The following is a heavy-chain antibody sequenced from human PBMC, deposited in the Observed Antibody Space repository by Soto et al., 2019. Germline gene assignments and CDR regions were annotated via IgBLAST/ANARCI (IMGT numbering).Heavy chain of an antibody. CDR2: FDPEDGET. D-gene: IGHD6-6*01. V-gene: IGHV1-24*01. J-gene: IGHJ6*03. CDR3: ATDSSSSYYYYDMDV. CDR1: GYTLTELS. Sequence: ASVKVSCKVSGYTLTELSMHWVRQAPGKGLEWMGGFDPEDGETIYAQKFQGRVTMTEDTSTDTAYMELSSLRSEDTAVYYCATDSSSSYYYYDMDVWGKGTTVTVSS.